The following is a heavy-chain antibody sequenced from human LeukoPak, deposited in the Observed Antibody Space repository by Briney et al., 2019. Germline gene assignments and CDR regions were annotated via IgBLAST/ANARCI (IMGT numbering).Heavy chain of an antibody. CDR2: ISSSSSYI. CDR3: AKERARVVVTAISWGIDY. J-gene: IGHJ4*02. V-gene: IGHV3-21*01. Sequence: GGSLRLSCAASGFTFSSYSMNWVRQAPGKGLEWVSSISSSSSYIYYADSVKGRFTISRDNAKNSLYLQMNSLRAEDTAVYYCAKERARVVVTAISWGIDYWGQGTLVTVSS. D-gene: IGHD2-21*02. CDR1: GFTFSSYS.